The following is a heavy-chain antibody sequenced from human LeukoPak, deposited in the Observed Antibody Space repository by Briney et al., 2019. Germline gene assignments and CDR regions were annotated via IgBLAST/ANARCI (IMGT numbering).Heavy chain of an antibody. CDR3: ARAVIYGSGSYEDYFDY. CDR1: GFTFSSYG. D-gene: IGHD3-10*01. J-gene: IGHJ4*02. Sequence: GGSLRLSCAASGFTFSSYGMHWVRQAPGKGLEWVAFIRYDGSNKYYADSVKGRFTISRDNSKNTLYLQMNSLRAEDTAVYYCARAVIYGSGSYEDYFDYWGQGTLVTVSS. V-gene: IGHV3-30*02. CDR2: IRYDGSNK.